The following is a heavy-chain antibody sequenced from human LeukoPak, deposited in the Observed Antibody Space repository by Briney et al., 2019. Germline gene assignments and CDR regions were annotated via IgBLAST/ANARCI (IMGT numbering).Heavy chain of an antibody. CDR1: GFTFGSYA. CDR3: ARGNIVGASIDY. V-gene: IGHV3-30-3*01. Sequence: GGSLRLSCAASGFTFGSYAMHWVRQAPGKGLEWVAVISYDGSNKYYADSVKGRFTISRDNSKNTLYLQMNSLRAEDTAVYYCARGNIVGASIDYWGQGTLVTVSS. D-gene: IGHD1-26*01. J-gene: IGHJ4*02. CDR2: ISYDGSNK.